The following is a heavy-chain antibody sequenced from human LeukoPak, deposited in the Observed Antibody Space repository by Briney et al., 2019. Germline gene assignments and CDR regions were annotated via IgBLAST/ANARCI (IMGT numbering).Heavy chain of an antibody. J-gene: IGHJ5*01. D-gene: IGHD5-12*01. CDR1: GGSISDYY. Sequence: SETLSLTCSVSGGSISDYYWTWIRQPAGKGLEGIGRINASGTTRYNPSLKRRLAMSVDTSTNKFSLKLTSVPAADTAVYFCTRGLAAAYDYNWFDSWGQGTLVTVSS. CDR3: TRGLAAAYDYNWFDS. CDR2: INASGTT. V-gene: IGHV4-4*07.